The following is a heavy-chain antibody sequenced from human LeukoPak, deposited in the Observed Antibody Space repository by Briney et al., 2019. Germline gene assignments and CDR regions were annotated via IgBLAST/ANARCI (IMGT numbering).Heavy chain of an antibody. CDR2: ISGSGGST. Sequence: GGSLRLSCAASGFTFSSYAMSWVRKAPGKGLEWVSAISGSGGSTYYADSVKGRFTISRDNSKNTLYLQMNSLRAEDTAVYYCAKNQYYYDSSGYGEQYYFDYWGQGTLVTVSS. CDR1: GFTFSSYA. D-gene: IGHD3-22*01. V-gene: IGHV3-23*01. CDR3: AKNQYYYDSSGYGEQYYFDY. J-gene: IGHJ4*02.